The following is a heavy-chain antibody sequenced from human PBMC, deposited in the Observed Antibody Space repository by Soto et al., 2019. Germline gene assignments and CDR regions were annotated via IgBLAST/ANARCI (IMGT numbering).Heavy chain of an antibody. J-gene: IGHJ4*02. V-gene: IGHV3-23*01. D-gene: IGHD3-3*01. CDR1: GFTFSSYA. CDR2: ISGSGGST. CDR3: AKDPTYDFWSGAYFDY. Sequence: GGSLRLSCAASGFTFSSYAMSWVRQAPGKGLEWVSAISGSGGSTYYADSVKGRFTISRDLSKNTLYLQMNSLRAEDTAVYYCAKDPTYDFWSGAYFDYWGQGTLVTVSS.